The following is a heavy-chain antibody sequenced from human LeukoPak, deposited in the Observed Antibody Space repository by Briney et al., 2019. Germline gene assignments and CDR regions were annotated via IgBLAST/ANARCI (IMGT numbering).Heavy chain of an antibody. CDR2: IYWDDDK. Sequence: SGPTLVNPTQTLTLTCSFSGFSLSTSGVGVGWIRQPLGKALEWLALIYWDDDKRYSPSLKSRLTITKDTSKNQVVLTMTNMDPGDTATYYCAHSRVVPAVNTWFDPWGQGTLVTVSS. V-gene: IGHV2-5*02. CDR1: GFSLSTSGVG. CDR3: AHSRVVPAVNTWFDP. D-gene: IGHD2-2*01. J-gene: IGHJ5*02.